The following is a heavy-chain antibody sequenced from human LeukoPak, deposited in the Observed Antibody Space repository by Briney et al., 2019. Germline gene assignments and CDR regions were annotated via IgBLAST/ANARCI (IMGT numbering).Heavy chain of an antibody. CDR2: IYYSGST. J-gene: IGHJ6*02. Sequence: SETLSLTCAVYGGSFSGYYWSWIRQPPGKGLEWIGSIYYSGSTYYNPSLKSRVTISVDTSKNQFSLNLSSVTAADTAVYYCARHVLYNAMGVWGQGTTVTVSS. V-gene: IGHV4-34*01. CDR3: ARHVLYNAMGV. CDR1: GGSFSGYY.